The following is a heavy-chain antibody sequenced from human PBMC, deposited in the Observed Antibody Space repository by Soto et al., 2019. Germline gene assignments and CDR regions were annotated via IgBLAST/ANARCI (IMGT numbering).Heavy chain of an antibody. CDR1: GYTFTSYD. CDR3: ARERSAACTGWFDP. D-gene: IGHD6-13*01. CDR2: MNPNSGNT. J-gene: IGHJ5*02. Sequence: QVQLVQSGAEVKKPGASVKVSCKASGYTFTSYDINWVRQATGQGLEWMGWMNPNSGNTAYAQKFQGRVTMTRNTSMSTAYMELSSLRSEDTAVYYCARERSAACTGWFDPWGQGTLVTVSS. V-gene: IGHV1-8*01.